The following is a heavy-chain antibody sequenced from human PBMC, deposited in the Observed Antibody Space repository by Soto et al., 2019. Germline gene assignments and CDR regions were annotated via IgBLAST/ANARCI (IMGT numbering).Heavy chain of an antibody. V-gene: IGHV4-59*01. CDR3: ARESYYYDSSGYSRYFDY. Sequence: SETLSLTCTVSGGSISSYYWSWIRQPPGKGLEWIGYIYYSGSTNYNPSLKRRVTISVDTSKNQFSLKLSSVTAADTAVYYCARESYYYDSSGYSRYFDYWGQGTLVTVS. D-gene: IGHD3-22*01. J-gene: IGHJ4*02. CDR2: IYYSGST. CDR1: GGSISSYY.